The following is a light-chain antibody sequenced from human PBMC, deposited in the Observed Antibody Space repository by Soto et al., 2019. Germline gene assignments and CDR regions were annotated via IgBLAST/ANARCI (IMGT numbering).Light chain of an antibody. CDR1: QVLCSRY. CDR2: GTS. J-gene: IGKJ2*01. CDR3: QQFCSSIPYT. Sequence: EIVLTQSPGTLSLSPGERATISCRASQVLCSRYLAWYHQKSGQAPRLLIYGTSSWSTGIPDRVSGSGYGMDLTVTISRLVDEDFVVYYCQQFCSSIPYTFGQGTTLEIK. V-gene: IGKV3-20*01.